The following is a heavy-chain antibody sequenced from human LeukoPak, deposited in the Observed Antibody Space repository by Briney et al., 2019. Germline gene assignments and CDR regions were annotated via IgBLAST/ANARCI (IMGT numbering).Heavy chain of an antibody. Sequence: ASVKVSCKASGYTFTSYDINWVRQATGQGLEWMGWMNPNSGNTGYAQKFQGRVTMTRNTSISTAYMELSSLRSEDTAVYYCARRYSSSWYSYYYYGMDVWGQGTTVTVSS. CDR1: GYTFTSYD. CDR3: ARRYSSSWYSYYYYGMDV. CDR2: MNPNSGNT. D-gene: IGHD6-13*01. V-gene: IGHV1-8*01. J-gene: IGHJ6*02.